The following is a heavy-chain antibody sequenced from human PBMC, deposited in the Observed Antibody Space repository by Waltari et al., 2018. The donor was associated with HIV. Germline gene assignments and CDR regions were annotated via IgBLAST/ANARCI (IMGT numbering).Heavy chain of an antibody. D-gene: IGHD3-3*01. V-gene: IGHV1-69*04. CDR3: TLGRIDDIRSGRENLGGFDP. CDR2: IIPAICIA. Sequence: VQLVQSGAEVKKPGSSVRVSCKASGDTLSNYAVSWVRQAPGQGLEWVGRIIPAICIAMHTENFQGRVTINADKSTKSAYMELGGLRSEDTALYFCTLGRIDDIRSGRENLGGFDPWGPGTLVTVSS. J-gene: IGHJ5*02. CDR1: GDTLSNYA.